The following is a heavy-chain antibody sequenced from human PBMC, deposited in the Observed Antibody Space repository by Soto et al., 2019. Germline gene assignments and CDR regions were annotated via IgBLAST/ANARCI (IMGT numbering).Heavy chain of an antibody. Sequence: SETLSLTCTVSGGSISTYYWSWIRQPPGKGLEWIGYIYYSGSTSYNPSLKSRVTISVDTSKNQFSLKLSSVTAADTAVYYCARAPKVSGSSQTRPDFWGQGTLVTVSS. CDR2: IYYSGST. CDR1: GGSISTYY. J-gene: IGHJ4*02. D-gene: IGHD6-6*01. V-gene: IGHV4-59*01. CDR3: ARAPKVSGSSQTRPDF.